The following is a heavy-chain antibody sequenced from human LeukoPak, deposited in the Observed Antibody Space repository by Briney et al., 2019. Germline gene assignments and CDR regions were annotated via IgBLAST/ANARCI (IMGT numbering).Heavy chain of an antibody. CDR3: SLSGDNDAFDI. V-gene: IGHV3-23*01. J-gene: IGHJ3*02. D-gene: IGHD3-10*01. CDR1: EFTFSSYA. CDR2: ISGSGGST. Sequence: GGSLRLSCATSEFTFSSYAMYWVRQAPGKGLEWVSTISGSGGSTYYADSVKGRFTISRDNSKNTLYLQMNSLRAEDTAVYYCSLSGDNDAFDIWGQGTKVTVSS.